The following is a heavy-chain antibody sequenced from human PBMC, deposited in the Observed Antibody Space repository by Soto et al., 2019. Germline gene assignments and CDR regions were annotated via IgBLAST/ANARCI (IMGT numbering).Heavy chain of an antibody. Sequence: QVQLQESGPGLVKPSQTLSLTCTVSGGSVSGGDYYWNWIRQHPEKGLEWIGYIYYSGSTYYNPSLRSRVTISADTSKNQFSLKLSSVTVADTAVYYCARSSVAGAGYFQHWGQGTQVIVSS. CDR1: GGSVSGGDYY. CDR2: IYYSGST. V-gene: IGHV4-31*03. D-gene: IGHD6-19*01. CDR3: ARSSVAGAGYFQH. J-gene: IGHJ1*01.